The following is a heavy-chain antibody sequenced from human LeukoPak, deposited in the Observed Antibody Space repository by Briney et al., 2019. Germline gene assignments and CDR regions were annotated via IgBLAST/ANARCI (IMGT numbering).Heavy chain of an antibody. Sequence: PSETLSLTCNVLGGSIRSSNHYWGWIRQPPGKGLEWIGSIYYSGSTYYNPSVKSRVTISVEPSNNQFSLKVRSATATDTAVYYCARLFYYDSSGPPSWGQGTLVTVSS. CDR3: ARLFYYDSSGPPS. CDR1: GGSIRSSNHY. D-gene: IGHD3-22*01. V-gene: IGHV4-39*01. CDR2: IYYSGST. J-gene: IGHJ5*02.